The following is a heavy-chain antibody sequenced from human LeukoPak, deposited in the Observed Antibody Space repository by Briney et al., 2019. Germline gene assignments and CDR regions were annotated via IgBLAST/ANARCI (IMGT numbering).Heavy chain of an antibody. Sequence: PSETLSLTCAVYGGSFSGYYWSWIRQPPGKGLEWMGEINHSGSTNYNPSLKSRVTISVDTSKNQFSLKLSSVTAADTAVYYCARLPYSSSWYVRFDYWGQGTLVTVSS. J-gene: IGHJ4*02. D-gene: IGHD6-13*01. CDR2: INHSGST. CDR1: GGSFSGYY. V-gene: IGHV4-34*01. CDR3: ARLPYSSSWYVRFDY.